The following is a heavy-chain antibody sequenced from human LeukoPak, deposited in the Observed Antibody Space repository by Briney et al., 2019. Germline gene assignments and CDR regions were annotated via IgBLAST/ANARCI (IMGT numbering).Heavy chain of an antibody. CDR3: ARGGSYLSAFDI. CDR2: IYSGGST. D-gene: IGHD1-26*01. V-gene: IGHV3-53*01. J-gene: IGHJ3*02. CDR1: GFTVSSNY. Sequence: GGSLRLSCAASGFTVSSNYMSWVRQAPGKGLEWGSIIYSGGSTFYADSVKGRFTISRDNSKNTLYLQMNSLGAEDTAVYYCARGGSYLSAFDIWGQGTMVTVSS.